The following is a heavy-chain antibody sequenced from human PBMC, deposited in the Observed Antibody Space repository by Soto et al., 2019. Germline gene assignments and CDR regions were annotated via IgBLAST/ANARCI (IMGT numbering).Heavy chain of an antibody. V-gene: IGHV4-34*01. J-gene: IGHJ5*02. Sequence: QVQLQQWGAGLLKPSETLSLTCAVYGGSFSGYYWSWIRQPPGKGLEWIGEINHSGSTNYNPSHKSRVTISVDTSKNQFSLKLSSVTAADTAVYYCARMWEGWFDPWGQGTLVTVSS. CDR1: GGSFSGYY. CDR3: ARMWEGWFDP. CDR2: INHSGST. D-gene: IGHD1-26*01.